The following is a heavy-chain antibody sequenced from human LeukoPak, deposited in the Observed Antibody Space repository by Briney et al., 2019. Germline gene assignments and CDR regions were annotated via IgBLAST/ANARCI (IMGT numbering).Heavy chain of an antibody. CDR1: GFTFSSYA. D-gene: IGHD2-2*02. J-gene: IGHJ6*02. CDR3: AKSSWRRGYCSSTSCYMVDV. V-gene: IGHV3-23*01. CDR2: ISGSGGST. Sequence: GGSLRLPCAASGFTFSSYAMSWVRQAPGKGLEWVSAISGSGGSTYYADSVKGRSTISRDNSKNTLYPQMNSLRAEDTAVYYCAKSSWRRGYCSSTSCYMVDVWGQGTTVTVSS.